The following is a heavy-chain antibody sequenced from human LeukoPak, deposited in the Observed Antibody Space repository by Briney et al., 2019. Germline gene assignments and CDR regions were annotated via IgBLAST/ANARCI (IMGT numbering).Heavy chain of an antibody. CDR1: GFTFDDYA. CDR3: ANSHYDSSGYYYTEYFQH. Sequence: GRSLRLSCAASGFTFDDYAMHWVRQAPGKGLEWVPGISWNSGSIGYADSVKGRFTISRDNAKNSLYLQMNSLRAEDTALYYCANSHYDSSGYYYTEYFQHWGQGTLVTVSS. CDR2: ISWNSGSI. D-gene: IGHD3-22*01. J-gene: IGHJ1*01. V-gene: IGHV3-9*01.